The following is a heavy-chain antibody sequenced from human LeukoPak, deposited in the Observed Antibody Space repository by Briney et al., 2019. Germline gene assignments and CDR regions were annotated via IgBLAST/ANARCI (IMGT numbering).Heavy chain of an antibody. J-gene: IGHJ4*02. Sequence: GGSLRLSWTVSGFTVSSNSMSWVRQAPGKGLEWVSFIYSGGSTQYSDSVKGRFTISRDNSKNTLYLQINSLRAEDTAVYYCAQPKVPSARRFDYWGQGTLVTVSS. CDR1: GFTVSSNS. D-gene: IGHD2-2*01. CDR3: AQPKVPSARRFDY. V-gene: IGHV3-53*01. CDR2: IYSGGST.